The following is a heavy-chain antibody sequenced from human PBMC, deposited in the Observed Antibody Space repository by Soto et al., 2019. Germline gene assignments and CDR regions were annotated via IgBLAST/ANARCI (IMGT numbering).Heavy chain of an antibody. CDR1: GGSISIGGYY. J-gene: IGHJ5*02. D-gene: IGHD3-10*01. Sequence: PSETLSLTCTVSGGSISIGGYYWSWIRHHPGKGLEWIGYIYYSGSTYYNPSLKSRVTISVDTSKNQFSLKLSSVTAADTAVYYCARSMVRGVGPFDPWGQGTLVTVSS. CDR2: IYYSGST. V-gene: IGHV4-31*03. CDR3: ARSMVRGVGPFDP.